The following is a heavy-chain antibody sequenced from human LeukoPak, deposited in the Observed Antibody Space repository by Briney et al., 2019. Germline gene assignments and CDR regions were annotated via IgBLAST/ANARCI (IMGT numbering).Heavy chain of an antibody. CDR2: IYYSGST. J-gene: IGHJ6*03. D-gene: IGHD3-10*01. V-gene: IGHV4-59*01. CDR1: GGSISSYY. Sequence: SETLSLTCTVSGGSISSYYWSWIRQPPEKGLEWIGYIYYSGSTNYNPSLKSRVTISVDTSKNQFSLKLSSVTAADTAVYYCARDSPYYYGSGSATYYMDVWGKGTTVTISS. CDR3: ARDSPYYYGSGSATYYMDV.